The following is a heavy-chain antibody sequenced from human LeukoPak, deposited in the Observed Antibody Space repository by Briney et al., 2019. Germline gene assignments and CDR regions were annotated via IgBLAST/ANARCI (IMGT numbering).Heavy chain of an antibody. CDR3: ASTPLGYRSGGSCYYFDY. CDR1: GGTFSSYA. V-gene: IGHV1-69*01. J-gene: IGHJ4*02. Sequence: ASVKVSCKASGGTFSSYAISWVRQAPGQGLEWMGGIIPIFGTANYAQKFQGRVTITADESTSTAYMVLSSLRSEDTAVYYCASTPLGYRSGGSCYYFDYWGQGTLVTVSS. D-gene: IGHD2-15*01. CDR2: IIPIFGTA.